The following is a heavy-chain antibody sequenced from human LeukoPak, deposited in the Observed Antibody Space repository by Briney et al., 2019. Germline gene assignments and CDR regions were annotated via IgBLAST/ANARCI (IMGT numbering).Heavy chain of an antibody. J-gene: IGHJ6*04. CDR2: IYHSGST. V-gene: IGHV4-30-2*01. Sequence: PSQTLSLTCAVSGGSISSGGYSWSWIRQPPGKGLEWIGYIYHSGSTYYNPSLKSRVTISVDRSKNQFSLKLSSVTAADTAVYYCARAPYYYGMDVWGKGTTVTASS. CDR3: ARAPYYYGMDV. CDR1: GGSISSGGYS.